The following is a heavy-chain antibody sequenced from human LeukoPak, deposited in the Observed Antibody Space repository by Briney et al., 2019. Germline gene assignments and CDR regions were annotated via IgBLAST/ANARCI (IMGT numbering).Heavy chain of an antibody. CDR1: GFTFDDYA. J-gene: IGHJ4*02. Sequence: GGSLRLSCAASGFTFDDYAMHWVRQAPGKGLEWVSGISWNSGSIGYADSVKGRFTISRDNTKNTLFLQINSLRAEDTAVYYCAREILAPGKTHDYWGQGTLVTVSS. CDR3: AREILAPGKTHDY. V-gene: IGHV3-9*01. CDR2: ISWNSGSI.